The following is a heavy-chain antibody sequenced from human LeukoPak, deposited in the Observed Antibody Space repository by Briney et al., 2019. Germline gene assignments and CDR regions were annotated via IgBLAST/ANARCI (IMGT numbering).Heavy chain of an antibody. CDR2: FDPEDGET. CDR3: VTGGQDLEWYRAFDI. V-gene: IGHV1-24*01. D-gene: IGHD3-3*01. J-gene: IGHJ3*02. CDR1: GYTLTELS. Sequence: GASVKVSCKVSGYTLTELSMHWVRQAPGKGLEWVGGFDPEDGETIYAQKFQGRVTMTEDTSTDTAYMELSSLRSEDTAVYYCVTGGQDLEWYRAFDIWGQGTMVTVSS.